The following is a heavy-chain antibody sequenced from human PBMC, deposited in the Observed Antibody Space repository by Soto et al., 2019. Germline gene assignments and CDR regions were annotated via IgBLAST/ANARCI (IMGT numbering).Heavy chain of an antibody. CDR3: ARDLDGLHDDNSGPYPRPG. Sequence: TLSLTCTVSGGSISSDDYYWSWIRQAPGSGLEWIGYMHSSGSIYYNPSLKSRATMSIDTARNQFSLKVSSVTVADTAVYYCARDLDGLHDDNSGPYPRPGWGQGTLVTVSS. V-gene: IGHV4-30-4*01. J-gene: IGHJ1*01. CDR1: GGSISSDDYY. D-gene: IGHD3-22*01. CDR2: MHSSGSI.